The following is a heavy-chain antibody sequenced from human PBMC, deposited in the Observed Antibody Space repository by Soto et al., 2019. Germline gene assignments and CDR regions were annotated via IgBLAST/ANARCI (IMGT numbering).Heavy chain of an antibody. D-gene: IGHD1-20*01. Sequence: GGSLRLSCAASEFTFDKYYMTWVRQAPGKGPEWVANIKPDGSEQYYVDSVKGRFTISRDNANNSLYLQMNSLRAEDTAVYFCARGNWNYYYGFYVWGQGTTVIVSS. J-gene: IGHJ6*02. CDR2: IKPDGSEQ. CDR3: ARGNWNYYYGFYV. V-gene: IGHV3-7*01. CDR1: EFTFDKYY.